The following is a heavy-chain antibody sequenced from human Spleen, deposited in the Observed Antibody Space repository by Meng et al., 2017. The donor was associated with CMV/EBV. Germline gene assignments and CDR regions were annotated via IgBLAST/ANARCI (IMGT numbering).Heavy chain of an antibody. V-gene: IGHV3-30*14. D-gene: IGHD1-26*01. CDR1: GLPFSGYF. Sequence: SGLPFSGYFMHWVRQSPGKGLEWVAGISFDASNKYYTGSVKGRFTISRDNSKNTMDLQMNSLRPEDTAVYFCARDLGWEQLLEYFDYWGQGTLVTVSS. J-gene: IGHJ4*02. CDR2: ISFDASNK. CDR3: ARDLGWEQLLEYFDY.